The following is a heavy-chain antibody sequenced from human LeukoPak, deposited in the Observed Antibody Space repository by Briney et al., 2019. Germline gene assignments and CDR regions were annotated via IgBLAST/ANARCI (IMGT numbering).Heavy chain of an antibody. J-gene: IGHJ3*02. D-gene: IGHD2-15*01. Sequence: ASVKVSRKASGYTFTSYGISWVRQAPGQGLEWMGWISAYNGNTNYAQKFQGRVTMTTDTSTSTAYMELRSLRSDDTAVYYCARVRYSGDAFDIWGRGTMVTVSS. CDR3: ARVRYSGDAFDI. CDR1: GYTFTSYG. CDR2: ISAYNGNT. V-gene: IGHV1-18*01.